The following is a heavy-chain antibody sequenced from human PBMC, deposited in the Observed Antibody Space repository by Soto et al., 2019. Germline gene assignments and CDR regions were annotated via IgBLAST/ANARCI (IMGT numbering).Heavy chain of an antibody. Sequence: EVQLEESGGALVQPGRSLRLSCAASGFTFDDYAMHWVRQVLGKGLEWVSSISWNSGNIGYADSVKGRFTTSRDNAKNSLYLQMTSLRPEDTALYYCVRSKGGYSYGTPFVYWGQGTLVTVSS. J-gene: IGHJ4*02. CDR2: ISWNSGNI. D-gene: IGHD5-18*01. CDR3: VRSKGGYSYGTPFVY. V-gene: IGHV3-9*01. CDR1: GFTFDDYA.